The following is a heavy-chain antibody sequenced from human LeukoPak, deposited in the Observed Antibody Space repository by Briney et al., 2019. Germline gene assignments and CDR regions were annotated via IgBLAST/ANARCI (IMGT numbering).Heavy chain of an antibody. V-gene: IGHV4-61*01. CDR2: IFYSGST. Sequence: SETLSLTCTVSGGSVSSGNYYWTWIRQPPGKGLEWIGHIFYSGSTNYNPSLKSRVTISVDTSKNQFPLKLSSVTAADTAVYYCARDVAAAWVDYWGQGTLVTVSS. J-gene: IGHJ4*02. CDR3: ARDVAAAWVDY. CDR1: GGSVSSGNYY. D-gene: IGHD6-13*01.